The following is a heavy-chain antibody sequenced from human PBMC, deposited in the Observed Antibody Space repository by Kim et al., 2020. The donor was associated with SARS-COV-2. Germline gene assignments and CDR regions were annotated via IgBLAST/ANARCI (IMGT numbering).Heavy chain of an antibody. Sequence: ASVNVSCKASGYTFTGYYMHWVRQAPGQGLEWMGWINPNSGGTNYAQKFQGRVTMTRDTSISTAYMELSRLRSDDTAVYYCARVPPLVYAIDFDYWGQGTLVTVSS. CDR3: ARVPPLVYAIDFDY. D-gene: IGHD2-8*01. CDR1: GYTFTGYY. J-gene: IGHJ4*02. CDR2: INPNSGGT. V-gene: IGHV1-2*02.